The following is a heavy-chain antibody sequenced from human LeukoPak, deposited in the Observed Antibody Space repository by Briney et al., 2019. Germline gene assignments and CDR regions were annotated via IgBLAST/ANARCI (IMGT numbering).Heavy chain of an antibody. V-gene: IGHV1-69*01. CDR3: ARGTAMVNSFDY. D-gene: IGHD5-18*01. J-gene: IGHJ4*02. CDR2: IIPIFGTA. Sequence: SLKVSCKASGCTLSSYAISWVRQAPGQGLEWMGGIIPIFGTANYAQKFQGRVTITADESTSTAYMELSSLRSEDTAVYYCARGTAMVNSFDYWGQGTLVTVSS. CDR1: GCTLSSYA.